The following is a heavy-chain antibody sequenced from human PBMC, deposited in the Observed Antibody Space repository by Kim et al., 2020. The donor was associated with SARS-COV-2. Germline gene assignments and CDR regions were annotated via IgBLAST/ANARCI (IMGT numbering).Heavy chain of an antibody. CDR1: GYTFVKRG. J-gene: IGHJ4*01. Sequence: ASVKVSCKASGYTFVKRGINWVRQAPGQGLEWMGWISTWSGNTDYAQKFQDRVTMTTDTFTTTAYMELRSLRSDDTAVYFCARGGRTGVTRVEVHYDYWG. D-gene: IGHD7-27*01. V-gene: IGHV1-18*01. CDR2: ISTWSGNT. CDR3: ARGGRTGVTRVEVHYDY.